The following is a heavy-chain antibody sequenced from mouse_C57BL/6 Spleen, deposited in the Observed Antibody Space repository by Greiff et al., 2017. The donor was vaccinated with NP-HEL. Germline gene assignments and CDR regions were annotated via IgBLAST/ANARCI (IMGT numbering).Heavy chain of an antibody. D-gene: IGHD1-1*01. Sequence: QVQLQQPGAELVKPGASVKLSCKASGYTFTSYWMQWVKQRPGQGLEWIGEIDPSDSYTNYNQKFKGKATLTVDTSSSTAYMQLSSLTSEDSAVYYCASRGHYYGSSYWYFDVWGTGTTVTVSS. CDR1: GYTFTSYW. J-gene: IGHJ1*03. V-gene: IGHV1-50*01. CDR2: IDPSDSYT. CDR3: ASRGHYYGSSYWYFDV.